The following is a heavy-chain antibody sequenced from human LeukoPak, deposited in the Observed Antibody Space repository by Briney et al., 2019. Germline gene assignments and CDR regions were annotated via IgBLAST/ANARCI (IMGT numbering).Heavy chain of an antibody. D-gene: IGHD3-22*01. J-gene: IGHJ4*02. V-gene: IGHV4-59*01. CDR3: ARVPYYYESSGYYEYYFDY. CDR1: GGSISSYY. CDR2: IYYSGST. Sequence: SETLSLTCTVSGGSISSYYWSWIRQPPGKGLEWIGHIYYSGSTNYNPSLKSRVTISVDTTKNQFSLKLSSVTAADTAVYYCARVPYYYESSGYYEYYFDYWGQGTLVTVSS.